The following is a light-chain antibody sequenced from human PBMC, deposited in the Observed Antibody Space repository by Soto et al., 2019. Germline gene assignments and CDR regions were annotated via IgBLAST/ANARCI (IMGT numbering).Light chain of an antibody. CDR3: QHRRNWPIT. Sequence: EIVLTQSPVTRSLSPGQRATLSGRAGQSISAYLAWYQQKPGQPPRLLIYDASIRATGVPARFSGSGSGTVFTLTISRVEPEFAAVYYWQHRRNWPITFGPGTKVDIK. CDR2: DAS. CDR1: QSISAY. J-gene: IGKJ3*01. V-gene: IGKV3-11*01.